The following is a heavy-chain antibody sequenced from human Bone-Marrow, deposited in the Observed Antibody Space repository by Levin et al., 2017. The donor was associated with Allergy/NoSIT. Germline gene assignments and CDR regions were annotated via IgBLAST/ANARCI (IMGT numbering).Heavy chain of an antibody. D-gene: IGHD3-16*02. CDR3: ARDGMITFGGVIVTKFDY. V-gene: IGHV4-39*07. Sequence: PSETLSLTCTVSGGSISSSSYYWGWIRQPPGKGLEWIGSIYYSGSTYYNPSLKSRVTISVDTSKNQFSLKLRSVTAADTAVYYCARDGMITFGGVIVTKFDYWGQGTLVTVSS. J-gene: IGHJ4*02. CDR2: IYYSGST. CDR1: GGSISSSSYY.